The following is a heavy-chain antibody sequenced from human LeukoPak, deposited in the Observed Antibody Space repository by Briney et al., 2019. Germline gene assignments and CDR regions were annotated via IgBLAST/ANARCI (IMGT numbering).Heavy chain of an antibody. CDR1: GFTFSSYA. CDR3: AKDQGYYDSSGSSGY. D-gene: IGHD3-22*01. V-gene: IGHV3-23*01. CDR2: ISGSGGST. Sequence: PGGSLRLSCAASGFTFSSYAMSWVRQAPGKGLEWVSAISGSGGSTYYADSVKGRFTISRDNSKNTLYLQMNSLRAEDTAVYYCAKDQGYYDSSGSSGYWGQGTLVTVSS. J-gene: IGHJ4*02.